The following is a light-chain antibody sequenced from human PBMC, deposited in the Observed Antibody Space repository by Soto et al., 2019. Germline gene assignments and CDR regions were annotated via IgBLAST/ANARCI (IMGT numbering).Light chain of an antibody. CDR3: ATWDDSLNGAV. CDR2: NNN. V-gene: IGLV1-44*01. J-gene: IGLJ7*01. Sequence: QSVLTQPPSASGTPGQRVTISCSGSSSNIGGNTVNWYQQLPGTAPKLLIYNNNQRPSGVPDRFSGSKSGTSASLAISGLQSEDEADYYCATWDDSLNGAVFGGGTKLTVL. CDR1: SSNIGGNT.